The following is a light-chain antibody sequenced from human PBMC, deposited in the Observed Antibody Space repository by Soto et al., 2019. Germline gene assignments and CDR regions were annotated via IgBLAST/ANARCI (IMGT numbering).Light chain of an antibody. CDR1: QSVLYSSNNKNY. Sequence: DIVMTQSPDSLAVSLGERATINRKSSQSVLYSSNNKNYLVWYQQKPGQPPKLLISWASTRESGVPDRFTGSGSGTDFTLTISSLQAEDVAVYYCQQCYSAPITFGGGTKVEIK. CDR2: WAS. V-gene: IGKV4-1*01. CDR3: QQCYSAPIT. J-gene: IGKJ4*01.